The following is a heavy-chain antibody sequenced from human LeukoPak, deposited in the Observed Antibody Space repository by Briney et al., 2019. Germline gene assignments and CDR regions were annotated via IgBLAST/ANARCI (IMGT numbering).Heavy chain of an antibody. Sequence: PGGSLRLSCTASGFNLNNYAMNWVRQAPGKGLEWVAAVTGLGDTTYYADSVKGRFIISRDSFKDTLYLQMNRLGAEDTALYYCAKGAAIDHWGRGTLVTVSS. CDR1: GFNLNNYA. D-gene: IGHD2-21*01. CDR3: AKGAAIDH. V-gene: IGHV3-23*01. CDR2: VTGLGDTT. J-gene: IGHJ2*01.